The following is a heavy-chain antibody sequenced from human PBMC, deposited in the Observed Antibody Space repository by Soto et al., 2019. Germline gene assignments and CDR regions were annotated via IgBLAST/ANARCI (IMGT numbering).Heavy chain of an antibody. V-gene: IGHV3-11*01. CDR2: ISSSGSTI. CDR3: ARDSEYSSGWYY. D-gene: IGHD6-19*01. Sequence: XXSLSLSCAASGFTFSDYYMGWIRQAPGKGLEWVSYISSSGSTIYYADSVKGRFTISRDNAKNSLYLQMNSLRAEDTAVYYCARDSEYSSGWYYWGQGTLVTVSS. J-gene: IGHJ4*02. CDR1: GFTFSDYY.